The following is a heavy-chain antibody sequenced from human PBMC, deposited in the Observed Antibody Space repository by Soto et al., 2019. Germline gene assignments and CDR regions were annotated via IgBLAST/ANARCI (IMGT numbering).Heavy chain of an antibody. Sequence: ASVKVSCKASGYTFTSYGISWVRQAPGQGLEWMGWISAYNGNTNYAQKLQGRVTMTTDTSTSTAYMELRSLRSDDTAVYYCARDRYMVRGVIIRPIFDSWGQGTLVSVSS. J-gene: IGHJ4*02. CDR1: GYTFTSYG. V-gene: IGHV1-18*04. D-gene: IGHD3-10*01. CDR3: ARDRYMVRGVIIRPIFDS. CDR2: ISAYNGNT.